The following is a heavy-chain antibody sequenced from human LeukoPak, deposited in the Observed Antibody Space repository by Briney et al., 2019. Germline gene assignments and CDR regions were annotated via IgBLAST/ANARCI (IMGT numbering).Heavy chain of an antibody. CDR1: GFTFRNYV. D-gene: IGHD3-10*01. V-gene: IGHV3-30-3*01. CDR2: TSSDLNVK. J-gene: IGHJ4*02. CDR3: AREGYYGSGSPPSLYFDY. Sequence: GGSLGLSCAASGFTFRNYVIHWVRQAPGKGLEWVAVTSSDLNVKLYADSVKGRFTISRDNSRSTLYLQMNSLRPEDTAIYYCAREGYYGSGSPPSLYFDYWGQGTLVTVSS.